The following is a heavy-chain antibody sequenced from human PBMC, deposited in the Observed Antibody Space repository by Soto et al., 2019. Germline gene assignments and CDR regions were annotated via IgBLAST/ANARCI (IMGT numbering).Heavy chain of an antibody. J-gene: IGHJ4*02. D-gene: IGHD6-19*01. CDR2: ISYDGSNK. CDR1: GFTFSIYA. V-gene: IGHV3-30-3*01. CDR3: ASGPARIAVAGPTDY. Sequence: GGSLRLSCAASGFTFSIYAMHWVRQAPGKGLEWVAVISYDGSNKYYADSVKGRFTISRDNSKNTLYLQMNSLRAEDTAVYYCASGPARIAVAGPTDYWCQGTLITVSS.